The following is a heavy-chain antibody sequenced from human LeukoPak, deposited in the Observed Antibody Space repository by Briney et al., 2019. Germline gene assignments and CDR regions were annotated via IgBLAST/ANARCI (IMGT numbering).Heavy chain of an antibody. CDR3: ARDRGYAMDV. Sequence: GSLRLSCAASGFTVSSNYMSWVRQAPGKGLEWVSIIHSGGNIYYADSVKGRFTISRDNSKNTLYLQMNSLRAEDTAVYYCARDRGYAMDVWGQGTTVTVSS. V-gene: IGHV3-53*01. D-gene: IGHD1-1*01. CDR2: IHSGGNI. CDR1: GFTVSSNY. J-gene: IGHJ6*02.